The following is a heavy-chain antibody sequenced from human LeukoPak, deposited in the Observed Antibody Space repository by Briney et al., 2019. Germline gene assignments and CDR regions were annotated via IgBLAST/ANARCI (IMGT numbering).Heavy chain of an antibody. Sequence: SETLSPTCAVYGGSFSGYYWSWIRQPPGKGLEWIGEINHSGSTNYNPSLKSRVTISVDTSKNQFSLKLSPVTAADTAVYYCARKNGGNSVSFVYWGQGTLVTVSS. J-gene: IGHJ4*02. V-gene: IGHV4-34*01. CDR3: ARKNGGNSVSFVY. CDR2: INHSGST. CDR1: GGSFSGYY. D-gene: IGHD4-23*01.